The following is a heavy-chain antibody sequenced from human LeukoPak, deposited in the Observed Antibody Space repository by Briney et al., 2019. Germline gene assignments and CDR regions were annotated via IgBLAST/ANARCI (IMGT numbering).Heavy chain of an antibody. CDR3: ARGRMTTVTTLVY. CDR2: INAGNGNT. J-gene: IGHJ4*02. CDR1: GYTFTIYA. Sequence: GASVTVSCKASGYTFTIYAMHWVRQAPGQRLEWMGWINAGNGNTKYSQKFQGRVTITRDTSASTAYMELSSLRSEDTAVYYCARGRMTTVTTLVYWGQGTLVTVSS. V-gene: IGHV1-3*01. D-gene: IGHD4-17*01.